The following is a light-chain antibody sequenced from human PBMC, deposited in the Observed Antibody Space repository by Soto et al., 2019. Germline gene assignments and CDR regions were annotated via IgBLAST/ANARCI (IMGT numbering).Light chain of an antibody. CDR3: HQFGYSPRT. V-gene: IGKV3-20*01. Sequence: EIVLTQSPGTLSLSPGETATLSCRASQTVNSDYLAWFQQRPGQAPRLLIFATSRRATDIPDRFSGSGSGTDFPLAIRRLEPEDFAVYYCHQFGYSPRTFGQGTKVE. CDR2: ATS. CDR1: QTVNSDY. J-gene: IGKJ1*01.